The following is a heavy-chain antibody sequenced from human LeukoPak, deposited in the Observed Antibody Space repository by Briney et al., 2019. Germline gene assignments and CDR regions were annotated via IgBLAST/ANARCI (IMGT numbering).Heavy chain of an antibody. CDR2: IYSGGTT. Sequence: GESLRLSCAASGFTVSSNYINWVRQAPGRGLEWVSVIYSGGTTYYADSVKGRFTISRDNSKNTLYFQMNSLRVEDTAVYYCARGIAAAYYAFDIWGQGTMLTVSS. CDR3: ARGIAAAYYAFDI. D-gene: IGHD6-13*01. V-gene: IGHV3-53*01. CDR1: GFTVSSNY. J-gene: IGHJ3*02.